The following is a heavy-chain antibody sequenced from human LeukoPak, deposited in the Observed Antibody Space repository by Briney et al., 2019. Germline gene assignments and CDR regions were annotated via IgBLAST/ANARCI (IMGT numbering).Heavy chain of an antibody. V-gene: IGHV3-53*01. Sequence: PGGSLRLSCAASGFTVSRKYTSWVRQAPGKGLEWVAVIYTDASTYYADSVKGRFTISRDNSKNTVYLQMNSLRAEDTAVYYCIRDYGDYWGQGTLVTVSS. J-gene: IGHJ4*02. D-gene: IGHD4/OR15-4a*01. CDR2: IYTDAST. CDR3: IRDYGDY. CDR1: GFTVSRKY.